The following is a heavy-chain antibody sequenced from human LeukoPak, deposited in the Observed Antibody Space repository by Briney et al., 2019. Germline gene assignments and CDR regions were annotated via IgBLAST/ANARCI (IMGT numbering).Heavy chain of an antibody. CDR1: GFTFSSYD. Sequence: PGGSLRLSCAASGFTFSSYDMHWVRQATGKGLEWVSAIGTAGDTYYPGSVKGRFTISRENAKNSLYLQMNGLRAGDTAVYYCARGDILTGYVDYWGQGTLVTVSS. J-gene: IGHJ4*02. CDR3: ARGDILTGYVDY. V-gene: IGHV3-13*01. CDR2: IGTAGDT. D-gene: IGHD3-9*01.